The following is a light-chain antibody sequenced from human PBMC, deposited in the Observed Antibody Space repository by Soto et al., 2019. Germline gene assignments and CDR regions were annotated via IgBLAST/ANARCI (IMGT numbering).Light chain of an antibody. CDR1: QSISSN. J-gene: IGKJ2*01. CDR3: QQHNYWPS. CDR2: GAS. V-gene: IGKV3-15*01. Sequence: EIVMTQSPATLSVSPGERATLSCRASQSISSNLAWFQQKPGQAPRLLLYGASTRATGIPGRFSGSGSGTDFTLTIGSLQSEDFAVYYCQQHNYWPSFGQGTKLEIK.